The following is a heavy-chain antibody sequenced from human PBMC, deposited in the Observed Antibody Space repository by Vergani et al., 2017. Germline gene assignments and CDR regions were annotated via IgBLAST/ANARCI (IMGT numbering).Heavy chain of an antibody. V-gene: IGHV3-20*04. CDR1: GFTFDDYG. CDR2: INWNGGST. D-gene: IGHD3-22*01. J-gene: IGHJ1*01. CDR3: TKAGQYDSDNFHDS. Sequence: EVQLVESGGGVVRPGGSLRLSCAASGFTFDDYGMSWVRQAPGKGLEWVSGINWNGGSTGYADSVKGRFTISRDNAKNSLYLQMNSLRAEDTALYYCTKAGQYDSDNFHDSWGQGALVTVSS.